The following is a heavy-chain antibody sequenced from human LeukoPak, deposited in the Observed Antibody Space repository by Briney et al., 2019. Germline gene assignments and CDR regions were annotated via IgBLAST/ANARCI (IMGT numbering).Heavy chain of an antibody. CDR2: ISSSSSYI. CDR1: GFTFSSYS. Sequence: GGSLRLSCAASGFTFSSYSMNWVRQAPGKGLEWVSSISSSSSYIYYADSVKGRFTISRDNAKNSLYLQMNSLRAEDTALYYCARGDSSGYYYPDWGQGTLVTVSS. J-gene: IGHJ4*02. D-gene: IGHD3-22*01. V-gene: IGHV3-21*04. CDR3: ARGDSSGYYYPD.